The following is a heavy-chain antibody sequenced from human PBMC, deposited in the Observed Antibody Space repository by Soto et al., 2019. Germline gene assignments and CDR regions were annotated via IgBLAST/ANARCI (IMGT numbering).Heavy chain of an antibody. J-gene: IGHJ6*02. CDR3: ARLSPMAIDGGVCYYSMDV. D-gene: IGHD2-2*03. V-gene: IGHV4-61*01. CDR1: GGSVSSATYY. CDR2: IYYSGAT. Sequence: PSETLSLTCSVSGGSVSSATYYWSWIRRPPGKQLEWIGYIYYSGATNHNPSLTSRDSISLDTSRNQVSLKLSSVTAADTAVYYCARLSPMAIDGGVCYYSMDVWGLGTTVTVSS.